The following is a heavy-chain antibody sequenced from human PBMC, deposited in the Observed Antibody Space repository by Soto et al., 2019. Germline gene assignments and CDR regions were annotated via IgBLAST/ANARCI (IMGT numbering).Heavy chain of an antibody. D-gene: IGHD3-10*01. CDR1: GFTVNRNY. CDR2: IYSGDNT. Sequence: EVQLVESGGGLIQPGGSLRLSCAASGFTVNRNYMSWVRQAPGKGLEWVSVIYSGDNTYYADSVKGQFTISSENSINTLYLQMKGLRVEDTAVYYCAKEGSYVSGSHKGFVDYWGQGNLVTVSS. CDR3: AKEGSYVSGSHKGFVDY. J-gene: IGHJ4*02. V-gene: IGHV3-53*01.